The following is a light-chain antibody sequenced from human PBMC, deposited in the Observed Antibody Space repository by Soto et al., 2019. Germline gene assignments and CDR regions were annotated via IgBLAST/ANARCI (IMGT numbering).Light chain of an antibody. V-gene: IGLV2-14*01. J-gene: IGLJ1*01. CDR3: SSYTSSSTPLYV. CDR2: EVS. CDR1: SSDVGGYNY. Sequence: QSALAQPASVSGSPGQSITISCTGTSSDVGGYNYVSWYQQHPGKAPKLMIYEVSNRPSGVSNRFSGSKSGNTASLTISGFQAEDEADYYCSSYTSSSTPLYVFGTGTKVTVL.